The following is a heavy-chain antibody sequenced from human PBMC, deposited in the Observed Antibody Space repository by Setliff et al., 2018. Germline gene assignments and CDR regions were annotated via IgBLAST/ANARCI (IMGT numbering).Heavy chain of an antibody. J-gene: IGHJ4*02. Sequence: GESLKISCKGSGYSFSSYWIGWVRQMPGKGLEWMGIIFPGNSDTRYSPSFQGQVTISADKSISTADLQWSSLKASDTAMYYCARESYDSSGYIYYFDYWGQGTLVTVSS. CDR3: ARESYDSSGYIYYFDY. V-gene: IGHV5-51*01. CDR2: IFPGNSDT. D-gene: IGHD3-22*01. CDR1: GYSFSSYW.